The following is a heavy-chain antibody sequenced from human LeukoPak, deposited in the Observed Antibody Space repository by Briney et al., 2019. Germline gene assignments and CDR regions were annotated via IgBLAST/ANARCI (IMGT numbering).Heavy chain of an antibody. CDR3: ARRPRIAAHKLDY. D-gene: IGHD6-25*01. CDR1: GGSFSGYY. CDR2: INHSGST. J-gene: IGHJ4*02. V-gene: IGHV4-34*01. Sequence: PSETLSLTCAVYGGSFSGYYWSWIRQPPAKGLEWIGEINHSGSTNYNPSLKSRVTISVDTSKNQFSLKLSSVTAADTAVYYCARRPRIAAHKLDYWGQGTLVTVSS.